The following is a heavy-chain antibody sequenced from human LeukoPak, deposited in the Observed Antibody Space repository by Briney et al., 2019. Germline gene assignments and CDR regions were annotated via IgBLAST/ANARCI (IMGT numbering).Heavy chain of an antibody. Sequence: SETLSLTCTVSGGSISSGSYYWSWIRQPAGKGLEWIGRIYTSGSTNYNPSLKSRVTISVGTSKNQFSLKLSSVAAADTAVYYCARVLYSYGFGGIFFDFWGLGTLVTVSS. D-gene: IGHD5-18*01. CDR1: GGSISSGSYY. CDR2: IYTSGST. V-gene: IGHV4-61*02. CDR3: ARVLYSYGFGGIFFDF. J-gene: IGHJ4*02.